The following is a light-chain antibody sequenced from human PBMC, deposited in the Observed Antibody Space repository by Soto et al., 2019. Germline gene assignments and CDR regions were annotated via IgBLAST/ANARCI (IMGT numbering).Light chain of an antibody. Sequence: EIVLTQSPGTLSLSPGETATLSCRASQTVNSDYLAWFQQRPGQAPRLLIFATSRRATDIPDRFSGSGSGTDFTLTISSLEPEDFAVYYCQHRSNWPLTFGGGTKVDI. J-gene: IGKJ4*01. CDR3: QHRSNWPLT. CDR1: QTVNSDY. V-gene: IGKV3D-20*02. CDR2: ATS.